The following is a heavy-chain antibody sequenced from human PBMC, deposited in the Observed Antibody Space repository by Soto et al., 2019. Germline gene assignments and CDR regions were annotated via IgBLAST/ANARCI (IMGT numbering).Heavy chain of an antibody. CDR2: IIPILGIA. CDR1: GGTFSSYT. V-gene: IGHV1-69*02. CDR3: ARAPRYCISTTSPYCYYYYYMDV. D-gene: IGHD2-2*01. J-gene: IGHJ6*03. Sequence: QVQLVQSGAEVKKPGSSVKVSYKASGGTFSSYTISWVRQAPGQGLEWMGRIIPILGIANYAQKFQGRVTITADKSTSTAYMELSSLRSEDTAVYYCARAPRYCISTTSPYCYYYYYMDVWGKGTTVTVSS.